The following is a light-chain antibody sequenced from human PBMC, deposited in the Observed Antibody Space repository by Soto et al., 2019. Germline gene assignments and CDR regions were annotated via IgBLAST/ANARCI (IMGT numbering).Light chain of an antibody. J-gene: IGLJ2*01. V-gene: IGLV2-8*01. Sequence: QSALTQPPSASGSPGQSVTISCTGTSSDVGGYDYVSWYQQHPGKAPKLMIYEVTKRPSGVPDRFSGSKSGNTASLTVSGIQAEDEADYYCSSYACGYNFDVVFGGGTKLTVL. CDR2: EVT. CDR1: SSDVGGYDY. CDR3: SSYACGYNFDVV.